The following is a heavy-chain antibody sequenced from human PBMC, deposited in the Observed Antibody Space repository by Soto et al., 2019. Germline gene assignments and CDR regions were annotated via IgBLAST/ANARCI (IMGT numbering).Heavy chain of an antibody. CDR3: ARGPSYYDILTGGYYYGMDV. D-gene: IGHD3-9*01. J-gene: IGHJ6*02. CDR2: IYYSGST. CDR1: GGSVSSGSYY. Sequence: VSGGSVSSGSYYWSWIRQPPGKGLEWIGYIYYSGSTNYNPSLKSRVTISVDTSKNQFSLKLSSVTAADTAVYYCARGPSYYDILTGGYYYGMDVWGQGTTVTVSS. V-gene: IGHV4-61*01.